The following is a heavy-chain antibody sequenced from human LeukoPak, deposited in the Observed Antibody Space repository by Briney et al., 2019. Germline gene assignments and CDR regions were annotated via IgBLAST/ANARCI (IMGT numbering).Heavy chain of an antibody. Sequence: PGGSLRLSCAASGFTFSTYAMSWVRQAPGKGLEWVSVVSGTGRRTYYADSVKGRFTISRDYSKNTLYLQMNSLRAEDTALYYCVKASSSSPQYNWFDAWGQGTLVTVSS. D-gene: IGHD6-6*01. CDR1: GFTFSTYA. J-gene: IGHJ5*02. CDR3: VKASSSSPQYNWFDA. CDR2: VSGTGRRT. V-gene: IGHV3-23*01.